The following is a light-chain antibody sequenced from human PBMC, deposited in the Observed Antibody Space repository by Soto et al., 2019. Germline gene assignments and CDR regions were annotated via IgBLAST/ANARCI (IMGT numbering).Light chain of an antibody. V-gene: IGKV1-5*03. J-gene: IGKJ1*01. CDR3: LQVYTFPWT. CDR1: QNIGNW. CDR2: EVS. Sequence: DIQMTQSPSTLSASVGDRVNMTFRASQNIGNWVAWYQQHPGKGPKFLINEVSNLESGVPSRISGSGSGTEFTLSISSLQPDDCAQYECLQVYTFPWTFGQWTKV.